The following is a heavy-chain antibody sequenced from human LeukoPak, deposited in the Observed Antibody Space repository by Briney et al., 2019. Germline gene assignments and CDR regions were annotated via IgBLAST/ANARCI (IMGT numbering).Heavy chain of an antibody. D-gene: IGHD3-9*01. CDR2: IPYDGSNK. V-gene: IGHV3-30*18. CDR3: AKIVSASGYPPYFDY. J-gene: IGHJ4*02. Sequence: GGSLRLSCAASGFTFSSYGMHWVRQAPGKGLEGVAVIPYDGSNKYYADSVKGRFTISRDNSKNTLHLQMNSLRAEDTAVYYCAKIVSASGYPPYFDYWGQGTLVTVSS. CDR1: GFTFSSYG.